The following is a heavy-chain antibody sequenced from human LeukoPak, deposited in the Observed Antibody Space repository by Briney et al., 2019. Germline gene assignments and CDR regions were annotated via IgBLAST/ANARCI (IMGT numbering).Heavy chain of an antibody. CDR3: ARVEAVTTAGGAVDY. Sequence: GGSLRLSCAASGFTFSSYEMNWVRQAPGKGLEWVSYISSSGSTIYYADSVKGRFTISRDNAKNSLYLQMNSLRAEDTAVYYCARVEAVTTAGGAVDYWGQGTRVTVSS. D-gene: IGHD4-17*01. V-gene: IGHV3-48*03. CDR2: ISSSGSTI. CDR1: GFTFSSYE. J-gene: IGHJ4*02.